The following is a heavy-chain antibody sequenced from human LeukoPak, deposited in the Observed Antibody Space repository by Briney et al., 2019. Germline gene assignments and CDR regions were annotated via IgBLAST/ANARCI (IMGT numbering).Heavy chain of an antibody. D-gene: IGHD1-26*01. V-gene: IGHV1-69*01. CDR1: GGTFSSYA. J-gene: IGHJ4*02. CDR3: AGGGQWGYFDY. CDR2: IIPIFGTA. Sequence: ASVKVSCKASGGTFSSYAISWVRQAPGQRLEWMGGIIPIFGTANYAQKFQGGVTITADESTSTAYMELSSLRSEDTAVYYCAGGGQWGYFDYWGQGTLVTVSS.